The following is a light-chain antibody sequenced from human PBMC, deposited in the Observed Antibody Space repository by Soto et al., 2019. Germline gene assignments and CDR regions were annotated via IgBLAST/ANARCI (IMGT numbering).Light chain of an antibody. CDR1: QSVSSSY. J-gene: IGKJ1*01. Sequence: EIVLTQSPGTLSLSPGERATLSCRASQSVSSSYLAWYQQTPGQAPRLLIYGASSRATVIPNRFSSSGSGTDFTITISLLEAEDVALYCCQQSGRSPWTFGRGTKVEIK. CDR3: QQSGRSPWT. V-gene: IGKV3-20*01. CDR2: GAS.